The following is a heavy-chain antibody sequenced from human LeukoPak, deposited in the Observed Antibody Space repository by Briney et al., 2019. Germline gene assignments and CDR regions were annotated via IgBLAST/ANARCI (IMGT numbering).Heavy chain of an antibody. V-gene: IGHV3-23*01. CDR3: AKDSGQPLLYPTSFDY. CDR2: ISGSGGST. J-gene: IGHJ4*02. D-gene: IGHD2-2*02. Sequence: HPGGSLRLSCAASGFTFSSYAMSWVRQAPGKGLEWVSAISGSGGSTYYADSVKGRFTISRDNSKNTLYLQMNSLRAEDTAVYYCAKDSGQPLLYPTSFDYWGQGTLVTVSS. CDR1: GFTFSSYA.